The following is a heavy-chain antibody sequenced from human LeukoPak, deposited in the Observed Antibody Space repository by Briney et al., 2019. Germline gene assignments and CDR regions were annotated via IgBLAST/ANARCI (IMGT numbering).Heavy chain of an antibody. D-gene: IGHD6-6*01. Sequence: GGSLRLSCAASGFTFSSYGMHWVRQAPGKGLEWVAVIWYDGSNKYYADSVKGRFTISRDNSKNTLYLQMNSPRAEDTAVYYCARSKFPYSSSSYYFDYWGQGTLVTVSS. V-gene: IGHV3-33*01. CDR2: IWYDGSNK. CDR1: GFTFSSYG. CDR3: ARSKFPYSSSSYYFDY. J-gene: IGHJ4*02.